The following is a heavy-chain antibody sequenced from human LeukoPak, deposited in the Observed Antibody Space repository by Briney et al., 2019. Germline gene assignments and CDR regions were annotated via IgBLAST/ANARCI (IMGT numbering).Heavy chain of an antibody. CDR2: ISGSGGST. Sequence: PGGSLRLSCAASGFTFDDYAMHWVRQAPGKGLEWVSAISGSGGSTYYADSVKGRFTISRDNSKNTLYLQMNSLRAEDTAVYYCAKVIGATYYYDSSGYYPYYFDYWGQGTLVTVSS. V-gene: IGHV3-23*01. CDR1: GFTFDDYA. J-gene: IGHJ4*02. CDR3: AKVIGATYYYDSSGYYPYYFDY. D-gene: IGHD3-22*01.